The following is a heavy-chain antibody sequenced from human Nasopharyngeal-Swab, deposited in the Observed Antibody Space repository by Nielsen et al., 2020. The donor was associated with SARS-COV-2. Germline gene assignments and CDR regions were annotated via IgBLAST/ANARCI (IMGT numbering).Heavy chain of an antibody. CDR1: GGSISSYY. Sequence: SETLSLTCTVSGGSISSYYWTWIRQSPGKGLEWIGHIYYSGGTNYNPSLKSRVTISLDTSKNHFSLKLSSVTAADTAVYFCARESRMSLYYYMDVWGKGTTVTVSS. CDR3: ARESRMSLYYYMDV. J-gene: IGHJ6*03. CDR2: IYYSGGT. V-gene: IGHV4-59*01.